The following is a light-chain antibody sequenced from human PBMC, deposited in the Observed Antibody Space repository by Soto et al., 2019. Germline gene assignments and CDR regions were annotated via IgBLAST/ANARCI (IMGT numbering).Light chain of an antibody. Sequence: QSALTQPASVSGSPGQSITISCTGTSSNIGSYNLVSWYQHHPGKAPKVMIYEGTKRPSGVSNRFSGSKSGNTASLTISGLQAEDEADYYCCSYADSRSVVFGGGTTLTVL. J-gene: IGLJ2*01. CDR2: EGT. CDR3: CSYADSRSVV. V-gene: IGLV2-23*01. CDR1: SSNIGSYNL.